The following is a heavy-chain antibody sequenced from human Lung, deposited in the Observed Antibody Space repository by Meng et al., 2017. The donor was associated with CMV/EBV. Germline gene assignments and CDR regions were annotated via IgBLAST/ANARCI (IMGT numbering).Heavy chain of an antibody. Sequence: SVKVSCKASGDMFSTYAITWVRQAPGQGLEWMGELIPILNAPNYAQKFQGRVRITADKSTTTAYMELSSLRSDDTAVYYCARALREYSSSSSDSWGQGTLVTGSS. CDR1: GDMFSTYA. D-gene: IGHD6-6*01. J-gene: IGHJ4*02. CDR3: ARALREYSSSSSDS. V-gene: IGHV1-69*10. CDR2: LIPILNAP.